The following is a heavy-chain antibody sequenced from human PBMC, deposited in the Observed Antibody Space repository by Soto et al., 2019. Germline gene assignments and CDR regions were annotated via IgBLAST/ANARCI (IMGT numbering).Heavy chain of an antibody. D-gene: IGHD3-22*01. CDR1: GFTFSSYG. Sequence: GGSLRLSCAASGFTFSSYGMHWVRQAPGKGLEWVAVISYDGSNKYYADSVKGLFTISRDNSKNTLYLQMNSLRAEDTAVYYCAKDQVYYYDSSGYYPLDYWGQGTLVTVSS. CDR3: AKDQVYYYDSSGYYPLDY. V-gene: IGHV3-30*18. J-gene: IGHJ4*02. CDR2: ISYDGSNK.